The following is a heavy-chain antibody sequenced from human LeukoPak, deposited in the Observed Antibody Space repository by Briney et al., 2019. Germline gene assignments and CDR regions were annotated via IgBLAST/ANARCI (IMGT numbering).Heavy chain of an antibody. J-gene: IGHJ4*02. CDR2: ISSSSSYI. CDR3: ARGKRAAAGTGDY. CDR1: GFTFSSYS. Sequence: PGGSLRLSCAASGFTFSSYSMNWVRQAPGKGPEWVSSISSSSSYIYYADSVKGRFTISRDNAKNSLYLQMNSLRAEDTAVYYCARGKRAAAGTGDYWGQGTLVTVSS. D-gene: IGHD6-13*01. V-gene: IGHV3-21*01.